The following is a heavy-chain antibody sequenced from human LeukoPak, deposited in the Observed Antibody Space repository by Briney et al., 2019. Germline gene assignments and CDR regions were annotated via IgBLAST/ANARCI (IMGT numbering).Heavy chain of an antibody. Sequence: GRSLRLSCAASGFTFDDYAMHWVRQDPAKGLEWVSGISWNSGGIGYADSVKGRFTISRDNAKNSLYLQMNSLRAEDTAVYYCAKDAGSYCSSTSCYTGNWGQGTLVTVSS. CDR3: AKDAGSYCSSTSCYTGN. CDR1: GFTFDDYA. V-gene: IGHV3-9*01. D-gene: IGHD2-2*02. J-gene: IGHJ4*02. CDR2: ISWNSGGI.